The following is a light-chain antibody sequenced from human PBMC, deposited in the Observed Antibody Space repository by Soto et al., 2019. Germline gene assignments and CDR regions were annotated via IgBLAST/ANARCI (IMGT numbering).Light chain of an antibody. Sequence: DIQMTQSPSTLSASVRDRVTITCRASQSISSWLAWYQQKPGKAPKLLIYDASSLESVVPSRFSGSGSGTEFTLTISSLQPDDFATYYCQQYNSYSWTFGQGTKVEIK. J-gene: IGKJ1*01. CDR3: QQYNSYSWT. V-gene: IGKV1-5*01. CDR1: QSISSW. CDR2: DAS.